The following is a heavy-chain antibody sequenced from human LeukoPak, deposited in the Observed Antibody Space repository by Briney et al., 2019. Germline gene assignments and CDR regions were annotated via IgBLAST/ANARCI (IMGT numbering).Heavy chain of an antibody. CDR3: AKGGPTADLKSPGRDW. CDR1: GFTFSSYW. J-gene: IGHJ4*02. Sequence: GGSLRLSCAASGFTFSSYWMHWVRQAPGKGLVWVSRINSDGSSTSYADSVKGRFTISRDNAKNTLYLQMNSLRADDTAVYYCAKGGPTADLKSPGRDWWGQGALVTVSS. CDR2: INSDGSST. D-gene: IGHD1-1*01. V-gene: IGHV3-74*01.